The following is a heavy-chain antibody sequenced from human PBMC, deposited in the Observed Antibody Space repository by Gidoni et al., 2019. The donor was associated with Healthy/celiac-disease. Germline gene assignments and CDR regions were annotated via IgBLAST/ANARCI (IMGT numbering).Heavy chain of an antibody. V-gene: IGHV3-30*18. CDR3: AKNTVAVAGTAFDY. CDR2: ISYDGSNK. J-gene: IGHJ4*02. CDR1: GFTFSSYG. D-gene: IGHD6-19*01. Sequence: QVQLVESGGGVVQPGRYLRLSCAASGFTFSSYGMHWVRQAPGKGLEWVAVISYDGSNKYYADSVKGRFTISRDNSKNTLYLQMNSLRAEDTAVYYCAKNTVAVAGTAFDYWGQGTLVTVSS.